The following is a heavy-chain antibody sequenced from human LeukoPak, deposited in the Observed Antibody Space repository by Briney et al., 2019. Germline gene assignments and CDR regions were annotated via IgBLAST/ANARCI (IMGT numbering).Heavy chain of an antibody. D-gene: IGHD5-18*01. J-gene: IGHJ6*01. V-gene: IGHV3-30-3*01. CDR1: GVTLRRYV. CDR3: AKRTARFSYGMDV. CDR2: ILYDGSNQ. Sequence: PGGSLRLSRSPAGVTLRRYVLHSGPEAPGKGPERGAVILYDGSNQYYADSVKGRFNISRDNTQNTPYFQMNSLRPQATALHYCAKRTARFSYGMDVWRGGATVTVSS.